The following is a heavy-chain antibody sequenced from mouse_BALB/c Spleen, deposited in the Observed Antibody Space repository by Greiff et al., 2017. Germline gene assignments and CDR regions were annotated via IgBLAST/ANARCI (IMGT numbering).Heavy chain of an antibody. Sequence: QVQLQQSGAELARPGASVKLSCKASGYTFTSYWMQWVNQRPGQGLEWIGAIYPGDGDTRYTQKFKGKATLTADKSSSTAYMQLSSLASEDSAVYYCARLGLGPFDYWGQGTTLTVSS. CDR3: ARLGLGPFDY. J-gene: IGHJ2*01. D-gene: IGHD4-1*01. V-gene: IGHV1-87*01. CDR1: GYTFTSYW. CDR2: IYPGDGDT.